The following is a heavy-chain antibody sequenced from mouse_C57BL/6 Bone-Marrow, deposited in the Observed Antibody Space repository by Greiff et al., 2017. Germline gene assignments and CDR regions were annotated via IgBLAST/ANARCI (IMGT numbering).Heavy chain of an antibody. V-gene: IGHV1-82*01. CDR1: GYAFSSSW. D-gene: IGHD2-2*01. CDR2: IYPGDGDT. J-gene: IGHJ2*01. CDR3: ARWVTTRDFDY. Sequence: VQLQQSGPELVKPGASVKISCKASGYAFSSSWMNWVKQRPGKGLEWIGRIYPGDGDTNYNGKFKGKATLTADKSSSTAYMQLSSLASEDSAVYFWARWVTTRDFDYWGQGTTLTVSS.